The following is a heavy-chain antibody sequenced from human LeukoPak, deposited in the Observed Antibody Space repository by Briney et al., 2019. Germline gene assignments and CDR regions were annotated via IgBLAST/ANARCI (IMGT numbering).Heavy chain of an antibody. V-gene: IGHV1-2*02. CDR2: ISPNSGGT. CDR1: GYTFTGYY. J-gene: IGHJ1*01. Sequence: GASVKVSCKASGYTFTGYYMHWVRQAPGQGLEWMGWISPNSGGTNYAQKFEGRVTMTRDTSISTAYMELSRLRSDDTAVYYCARYLKGGDYSQYFQHWGQGTLVTVSS. D-gene: IGHD4-17*01. CDR3: ARYLKGGDYSQYFQH.